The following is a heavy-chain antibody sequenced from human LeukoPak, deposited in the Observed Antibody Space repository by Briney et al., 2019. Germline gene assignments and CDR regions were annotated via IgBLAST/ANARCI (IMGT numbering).Heavy chain of an antibody. V-gene: IGHV4-4*07. J-gene: IGHJ4*02. Sequence: SETLSLTCTVSGDSISYYYWSWIRQPAGKGLEWIGRISTSWTTNYNPSLRSRVTMSVDTSKNQFSLKLSSVTAADTAVYYCARDVVAAAGTWDYWGQGTLVTVSS. CDR3: ARDVVAAAGTWDY. CDR1: GDSISYYY. D-gene: IGHD6-13*01. CDR2: ISTSWTT.